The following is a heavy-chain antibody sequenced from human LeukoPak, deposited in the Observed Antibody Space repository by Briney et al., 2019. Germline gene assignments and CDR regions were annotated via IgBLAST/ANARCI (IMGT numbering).Heavy chain of an antibody. V-gene: IGHV3-23*01. CDR1: GFSFSSFW. Sequence: GGSLRLSCATSGFSFSSFWLSWVRQAPGKGLEWVAVTFGGGDGTYYADSVKGRFTISRDNSNNTLYLQMNSLRAEDTAVYYCAKLTTSWGQGTLVTVSS. CDR2: TFGGGDGT. D-gene: IGHD4-11*01. J-gene: IGHJ4*02. CDR3: AKLTTS.